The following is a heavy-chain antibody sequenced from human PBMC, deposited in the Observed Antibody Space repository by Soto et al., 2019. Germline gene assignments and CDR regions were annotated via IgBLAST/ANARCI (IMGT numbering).Heavy chain of an antibody. CDR2: IRSKAYGGTT. CDR3: TREAWLTYYYYYYGMDV. CDR1: GFTFGDYA. Sequence: GGSLRLSCTASGFTFGDYAMSWFRQAPGKGLEWVGFIRSKAYGGTTEYAASVKGRFTISRDDSKSIAYLQMNSLKTEDTAVYYCTREAWLTYYYYYYGMDVWGQGTTVTVSS. J-gene: IGHJ6*02. V-gene: IGHV3-49*03. D-gene: IGHD6-19*01.